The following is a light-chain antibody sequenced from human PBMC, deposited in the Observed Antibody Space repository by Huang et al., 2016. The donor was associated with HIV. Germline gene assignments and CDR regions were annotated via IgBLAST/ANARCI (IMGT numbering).Light chain of an antibody. CDR2: DAS. CDR3: RQRSHWLS. J-gene: IGKJ3*01. Sequence: EIVLTQSPATLSLSPGERATLSCRASQSVSSYLAWYQQKPGQAPRLLIYDASNRATGIPCSVRGSGSGTTFTITSHGLEPKDITVYYSRQRSHWLSFGHGTKVDIK. CDR1: QSVSSY. V-gene: IGKV3-11*01.